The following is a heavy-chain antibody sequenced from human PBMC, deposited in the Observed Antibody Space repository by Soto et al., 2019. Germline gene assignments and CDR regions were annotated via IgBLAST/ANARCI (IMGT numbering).Heavy chain of an antibody. CDR3: TGLDIRSPSRFDY. J-gene: IGHJ4*02. CDR1: GFTVSGSA. V-gene: IGHV3-73*01. Sequence: EVQLVESGGGLVQPGGSLKLSCAASGFTVSGSAMHWVRQASGKGLEWVARIKTNSYATAYAASVKGRFTISRDDSKNQEYLQMNGLKTEDTAVYYCTGLDIRSPSRFDYWGQGTLVTVCS. CDR2: IKTNSYAT. D-gene: IGHD6-6*01.